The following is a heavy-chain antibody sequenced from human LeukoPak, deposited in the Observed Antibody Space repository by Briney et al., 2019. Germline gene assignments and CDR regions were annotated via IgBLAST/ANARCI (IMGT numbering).Heavy chain of an antibody. D-gene: IGHD3-3*01. CDR2: IIPIFGTA. CDR1: GGTFSSYA. Sequence: ASVKVSCKASGGTFSSYAISWVRQAPGQGLEWMGGIIPIFGTANYAQKFQGRVTITTDESTSTAYMELSSLRSEDTAVYYYARGNGIFGVVIKEYYYYYMDVWGKGTTVTVSS. V-gene: IGHV1-69*05. J-gene: IGHJ6*03. CDR3: ARGNGIFGVVIKEYYYYYMDV.